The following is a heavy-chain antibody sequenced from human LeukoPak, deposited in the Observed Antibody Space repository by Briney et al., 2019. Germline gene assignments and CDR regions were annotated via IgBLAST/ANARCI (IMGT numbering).Heavy chain of an antibody. J-gene: IGHJ4*02. D-gene: IGHD3-22*01. CDR3: ARSGSSGYYLYFDY. Sequence: SETLSLTCTVSGGSISSYYWSWIRQPPGKGLEWIGYIYYSGSTNYNPSLKSRVTISADTSKNQFSLKLSSVTAADTAVYYCARSGSSGYYLYFDYWGQGTLVTVSS. CDR1: GGSISSYY. CDR2: IYYSGST. V-gene: IGHV4-59*01.